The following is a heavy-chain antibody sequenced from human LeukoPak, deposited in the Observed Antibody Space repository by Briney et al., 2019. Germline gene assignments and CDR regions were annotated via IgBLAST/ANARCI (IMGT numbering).Heavy chain of an antibody. CDR3: ATYIVGATQA. V-gene: IGHV4-34*01. CDR2: INHSGST. J-gene: IGHJ5*02. Sequence: SETLSLTCAVYGGSFSGYYWSWIRQPPGKGLEWIGEINHSGSTNYNPSLKSRVTISVDTSKNQFSLKLSSVTAADMAVYYCATYIVGATQAWGQGTLVTVSS. D-gene: IGHD1-26*01. CDR1: GGSFSGYY.